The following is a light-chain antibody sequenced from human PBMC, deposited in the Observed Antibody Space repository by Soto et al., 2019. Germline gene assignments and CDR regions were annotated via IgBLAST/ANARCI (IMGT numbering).Light chain of an antibody. J-gene: IGKJ4*01. Sequence: DIQMTQAPSSLSASVGDRVTITCRARQDISTYLAWYQQKPGKVPKLLISATYTLQSGVPPRFSCSGSGTDFTLTISSLQPEDVATYYGQKYYNGPLTCGVWTKVEIK. CDR3: QKYYNGPLT. CDR1: QDISTY. CDR2: ATY. V-gene: IGKV1-27*01.